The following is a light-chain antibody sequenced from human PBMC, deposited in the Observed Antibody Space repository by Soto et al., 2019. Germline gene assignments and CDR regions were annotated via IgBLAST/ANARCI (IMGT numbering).Light chain of an antibody. CDR1: SGYSHYK. J-gene: IGLJ2*01. Sequence: QSVLTQPPSVSGAPGQRVTISCTGSSGYSHYKVDWYQQRPGEGPRFVMRVGTGGIVGSRGDGIPDRFSVLGSGLNRYLTIKNIQEEDESDYHCGADHASGSNFLVVFGGGTQLTVL. V-gene: IGLV9-49*01. CDR3: GADHASGSNFLVV. CDR2: VGTGGIVG.